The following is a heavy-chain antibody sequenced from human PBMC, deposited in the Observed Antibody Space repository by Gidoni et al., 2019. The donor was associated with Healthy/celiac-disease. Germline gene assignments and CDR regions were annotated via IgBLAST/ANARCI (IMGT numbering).Heavy chain of an antibody. D-gene: IGHD2-21*01. Sequence: EVQLVESGGGLVKPGGSLRLSCAASGFTFSNAWMSWVRQAPGKGLEWVGRIKSKTDGGTTDYAAPVKGRFTISRDDSKNTLYLQMNSLKTEDTAVYYCTTRSLSVVVIGFAFDIWGQGTMVTVSS. CDR2: IKSKTDGGTT. J-gene: IGHJ3*02. CDR3: TTRSLSVVVIGFAFDI. CDR1: GFTFSNAW. V-gene: IGHV3-15*01.